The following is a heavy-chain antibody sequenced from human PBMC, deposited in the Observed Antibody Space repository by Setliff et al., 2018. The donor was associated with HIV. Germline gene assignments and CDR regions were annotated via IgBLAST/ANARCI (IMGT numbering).Heavy chain of an antibody. J-gene: IGHJ1*01. CDR1: GFPFINYH. Sequence: ASVKVSCKASGFPFINYHITWVRQAPGQGLEWVGSISASSVNTNYTQGRVTMTTDISTSTAYMELRSLRSGDTAVYYCARGAGNPYWYYDTWSGPSSGYFQHWGQGTLVTVSS. CDR2: ISASSVNT. D-gene: IGHD3-3*01. CDR3: ARGAGNPYWYYDTWSGPSSGYFQH. V-gene: IGHV1-18*01.